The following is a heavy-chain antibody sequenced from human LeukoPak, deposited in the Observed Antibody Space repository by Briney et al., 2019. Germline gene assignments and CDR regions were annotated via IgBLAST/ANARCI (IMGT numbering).Heavy chain of an antibody. V-gene: IGHV3-7*01. CDR1: GFTFSSYW. D-gene: IGHD6-13*01. J-gene: IGHJ4*02. CDR3: VKDSQQVVSGELDY. CDR2: IKQDGSEK. Sequence: PGGSLRLSCAASGFTFSSYWMSWVRQAPGKGLEWVANIKQDGSEKYYVDSVKGRFTISRDNAKNSLYLQMNSLRAEDTAVYYCVKDSQQVVSGELDYWGQGTLVTVSS.